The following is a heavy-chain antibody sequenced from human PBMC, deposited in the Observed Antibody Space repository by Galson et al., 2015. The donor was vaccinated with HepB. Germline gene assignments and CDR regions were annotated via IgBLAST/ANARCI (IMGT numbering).Heavy chain of an antibody. V-gene: IGHV3-30-3*01. Sequence: SLRLSCAASGFTFSSYAMHWVRQAPGKGLEWVAVISYDGSNKYYADSVKGRFTISRDNSKNTLYLRMNSLRAEDTAVYYCARGASGSYYSRFDYWGQGTLVTVSS. D-gene: IGHD1-26*01. CDR2: ISYDGSNK. CDR1: GFTFSSYA. CDR3: ARGASGSYYSRFDY. J-gene: IGHJ4*02.